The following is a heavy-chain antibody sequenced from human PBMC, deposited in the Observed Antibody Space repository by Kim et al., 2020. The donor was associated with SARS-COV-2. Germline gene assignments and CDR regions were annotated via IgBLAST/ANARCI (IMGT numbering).Heavy chain of an antibody. J-gene: IGHJ6*02. CDR1: GGSISSSSYY. CDR2: IYYSGST. CDR3: ASGYCSNGSCYGTYYYYGMDV. Sequence: SETLSLTCTVSGGSISSSSYYWGWIRQPPGKGLEWIGSIYYSGSTYYNPSLKSRVTISLDMSKNQFSLKLRSVTAADTAVYYCASGYCSNGSCYGTYYYYGMDVWGQGTTVTVSS. V-gene: IGHV4-39*07. D-gene: IGHD2-15*01.